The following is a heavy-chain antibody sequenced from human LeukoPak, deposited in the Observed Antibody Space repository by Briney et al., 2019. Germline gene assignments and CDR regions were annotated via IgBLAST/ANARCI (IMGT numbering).Heavy chain of an antibody. CDR1: GGSISSGDYY. CDR2: IYYSGST. D-gene: IGHD3-22*01. Sequence: SETLSLTCTVSGGSISSGDYYWGWIRQPPGKGLEWIGYIYYSGSTYYNPSLKSRVTISVDTSKNQFSLKLSSVTAADTAVYYCARGSSSGYYLGYFDYWGQGTLVTVSS. CDR3: ARGSSSGYYLGYFDY. J-gene: IGHJ4*02. V-gene: IGHV4-30-4*08.